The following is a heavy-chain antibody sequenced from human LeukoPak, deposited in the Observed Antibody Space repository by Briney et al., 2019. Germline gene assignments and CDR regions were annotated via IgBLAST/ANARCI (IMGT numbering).Heavy chain of an antibody. V-gene: IGHV1-18*01. CDR2: ISAYNGNT. CDR1: SYTFTSYG. Sequence: ASVKVSCKASSYTFTSYGISWVRQAPGQGLEWMGWISAYNGNTNYAQKLQGRVTMTTDTSTSTAYMELSSLRSEDTAVYYCVRSGGPRYYYDSSGYPDYWGQGTLVTVSS. CDR3: VRSGGPRYYYDSSGYPDY. J-gene: IGHJ4*02. D-gene: IGHD3-22*01.